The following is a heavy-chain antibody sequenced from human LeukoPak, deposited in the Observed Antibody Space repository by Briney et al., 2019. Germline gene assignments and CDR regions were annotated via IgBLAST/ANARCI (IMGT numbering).Heavy chain of an antibody. J-gene: IGHJ4*02. D-gene: IGHD3-22*01. CDR2: INPNSGGI. CDR1: GYTFTGYY. Sequence: ASVKVSCKASGYTFTGYYMHWVRQAPGQGLEWMGWINPNSGGINYAQKFQGRVTMTRDTSISTAYMELSRLTSDDTAVYYCAVGAYDSSGYFGSWGQGTLVIVSS. CDR3: AVGAYDSSGYFGS. V-gene: IGHV1-2*02.